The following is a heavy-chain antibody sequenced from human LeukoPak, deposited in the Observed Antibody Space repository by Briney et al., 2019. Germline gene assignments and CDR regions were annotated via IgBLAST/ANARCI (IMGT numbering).Heavy chain of an antibody. CDR2: INAGNANT. Sequence: ASVKVSCKASGYTFTSYAMHWVRQAPGQRLEWMGWINAGNANTKYSQKFQGRVTITRDTSASTAYMELSSLRSEDTAVYYCERDPCSGGSCYIHPFDYWGQGTLVTVFS. D-gene: IGHD2-15*01. V-gene: IGHV1-3*01. J-gene: IGHJ4*02. CDR3: ERDPCSGGSCYIHPFDY. CDR1: GYTFTSYA.